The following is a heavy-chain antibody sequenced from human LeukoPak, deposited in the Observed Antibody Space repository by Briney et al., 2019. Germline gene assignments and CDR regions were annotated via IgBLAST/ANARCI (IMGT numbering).Heavy chain of an antibody. CDR2: ISSFSSTI. D-gene: IGHD6-6*01. J-gene: IGHJ4*02. V-gene: IGHV3-48*01. CDR1: GFTFSSYG. Sequence: GGSLRLSCAASGFTFSSYGMNWVRQTPGKGLEWVSYISSFSSTISYADSVKGRFTISRDNAKNSLYLQMNSLRAEETAVYYCARGGATRPDYWGQGTLVTVSS. CDR3: ARGGATRPDY.